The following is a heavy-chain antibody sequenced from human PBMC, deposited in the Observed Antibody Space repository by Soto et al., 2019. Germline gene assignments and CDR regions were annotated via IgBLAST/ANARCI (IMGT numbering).Heavy chain of an antibody. CDR3: AKDIKLRAYYFDY. CDR2: ISWNSGSI. D-gene: IGHD1-7*01. V-gene: IGHV3-9*01. CDR1: GFSFDGYA. J-gene: IGHJ4*02. Sequence: GGFLRLSCAAPGFSFDGYALHRVRQAPGKGLEWVSGISWNSGSIGYADSVKGRFTISRDNAKNSLYLQMNSLRAEDTALYYCAKDIKLRAYYFDYWGQGTLVTVSS.